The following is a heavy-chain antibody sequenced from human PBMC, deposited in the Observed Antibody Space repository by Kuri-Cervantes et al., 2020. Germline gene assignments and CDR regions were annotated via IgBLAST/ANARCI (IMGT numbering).Heavy chain of an antibody. J-gene: IGHJ4*02. CDR3: AKDRGVTAISSPDFDY. D-gene: IGHD2-21*02. CDR2: ISGNGDTP. Sequence: GGSLRLSCAASGFTFSSHAMNWVRQAPGKGLEWASGISGNGDTPHYADSVKGRFTISRDTPKNMLYLQMTSLRAEDTAVYYCAKDRGVTAISSPDFDYWGQGTLVTVSS. V-gene: IGHV3-23*01. CDR1: GFTFSSHA.